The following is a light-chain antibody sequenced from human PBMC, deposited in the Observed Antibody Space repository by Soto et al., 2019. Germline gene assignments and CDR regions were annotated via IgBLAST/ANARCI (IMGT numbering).Light chain of an antibody. CDR3: QQYGSSPLT. V-gene: IGKV3-20*01. CDR1: QSVSSSY. CDR2: GAS. Sequence: EIVLTQSPGTLSLSPGERATLSCRASQSVSSSYLAWYQQKPGQAPRLPIYGASSRATGIPDRFSGSGSGTDFTLNISRLEPEDFAVYYCQQYGSSPLTFGPGTKVEIK. J-gene: IGKJ1*01.